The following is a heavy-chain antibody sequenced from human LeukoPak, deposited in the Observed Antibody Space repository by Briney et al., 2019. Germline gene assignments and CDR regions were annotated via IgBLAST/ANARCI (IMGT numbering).Heavy chain of an antibody. D-gene: IGHD2/OR15-2a*01. J-gene: IGHJ6*02. CDR1: GFIFSRYG. V-gene: IGHV3-33*01. CDR2: IWSDGSNK. Sequence: GGSLRLSCEASGFIFSRYGMHWVRQAPGKGLEWVAVIWSDGSNKYYADSVKGRFTISRDNSKNTLYLQLNSLRAEDTAVYYCARVYSNSPEYGMDVWGQGTTVTVSS. CDR3: ARVYSNSPEYGMDV.